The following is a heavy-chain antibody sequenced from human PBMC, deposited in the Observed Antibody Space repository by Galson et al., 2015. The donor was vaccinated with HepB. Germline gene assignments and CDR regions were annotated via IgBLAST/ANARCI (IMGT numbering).Heavy chain of an antibody. D-gene: IGHD3-9*01. CDR1: GYAFTSYG. V-gene: IGHV1-18*01. Sequence: SVKVSCKASGYAFTSYGISWVRQAPGQGLEWMGWISAYNGNTNYAQKLQGRVTMTTDTSTSTAYMELRSLRSDDTAVYYCARDRVELRYFDWFLSKNWFDPWGQGTLVTVSS. CDR2: ISAYNGNT. CDR3: ARDRVELRYFDWFLSKNWFDP. J-gene: IGHJ5*02.